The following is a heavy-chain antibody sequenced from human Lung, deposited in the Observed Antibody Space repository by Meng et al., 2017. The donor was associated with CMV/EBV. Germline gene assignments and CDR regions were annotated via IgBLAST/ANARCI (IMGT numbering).Heavy chain of an antibody. CDR3: LRRSGGSV. V-gene: IGHV4-4*02. CDR2: IPHRGSS. CDR1: GDSITNHNW. Sequence: QVQWRWLRPALVKPSETLSLTCAVSGDSITNHNWWAWVRQPPGKGLEWIGEIPHRGSSAYNPSLKSRVSMSIDKSKNQFSLKLTSVTAADTAVYHCLRRSGGSVWGQGTLVTVSS. J-gene: IGHJ1*01. D-gene: IGHD3-10*01.